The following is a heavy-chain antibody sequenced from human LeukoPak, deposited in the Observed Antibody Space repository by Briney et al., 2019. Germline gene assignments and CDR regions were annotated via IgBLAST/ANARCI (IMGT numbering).Heavy chain of an antibody. Sequence: PGGSLRLSCVGSGFTFRSHAMSWVRQAPEKGLEFVSGIYENGGTTYYADSVKGRFSISRDNSKNTLYLQMNSLRAEDTAVYYCARDKYCSSTSCYRHPAFDIWGQGTMVTVSS. CDR1: GFTFRSHA. CDR2: IYENGGTT. V-gene: IGHV3-23*01. J-gene: IGHJ3*02. D-gene: IGHD2-2*01. CDR3: ARDKYCSSTSCYRHPAFDI.